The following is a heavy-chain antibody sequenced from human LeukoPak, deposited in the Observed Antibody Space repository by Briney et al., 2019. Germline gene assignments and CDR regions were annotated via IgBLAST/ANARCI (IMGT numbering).Heavy chain of an antibody. J-gene: IGHJ4*02. D-gene: IGHD2-15*01. Sequence: SETLSLTCTVSGGSISSGSYFWGCIRQPPGKGLEWMGSIHYTGNTHHSAPLKTRDRISVDTSKNQFCLTLSSVTAAHTAVYYCARGRVVPYLFLGYWGQGTLVTVSS. V-gene: IGHV4-39*07. CDR2: IHYTGNT. CDR3: ARGRVVPYLFLGY. CDR1: GGSISSGSYF.